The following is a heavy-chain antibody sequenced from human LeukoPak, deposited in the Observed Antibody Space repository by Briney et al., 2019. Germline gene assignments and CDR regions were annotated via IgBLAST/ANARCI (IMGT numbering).Heavy chain of an antibody. CDR1: GVSISSTNSY. CDR3: ARGGWSLDL. J-gene: IGHJ2*01. D-gene: IGHD3-16*01. Sequence: PSETLSLTCTVSGVSISSTNSYWGWIRQPPGQGLEWIGTISYSGSTYYNPSLKSRVTISVDTSTGHFSLQVTSVTAADTAVYYCARGGWSLDLWGRGTLVTVSS. V-gene: IGHV4-39*02. CDR2: ISYSGST.